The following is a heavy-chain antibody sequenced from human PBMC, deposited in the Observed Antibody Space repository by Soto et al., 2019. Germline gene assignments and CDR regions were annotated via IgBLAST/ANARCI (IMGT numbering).Heavy chain of an antibody. CDR3: ARHEGYCSGGSCYPYYFDY. CDR2: IYYSGST. J-gene: IGHJ4*02. D-gene: IGHD2-15*01. V-gene: IGHV4-39*01. Sequence: SVTLCLTSTVAGGSSISSSYYWGWIRQPPGKGLEWIGSIYYSGSTYYNPSLKSRVTISVDTSKNQFSLKLSSVTAADTAVYYCARHEGYCSGGSCYPYYFDYWGQGTLVTVSS. CDR1: GGSSISSSYY.